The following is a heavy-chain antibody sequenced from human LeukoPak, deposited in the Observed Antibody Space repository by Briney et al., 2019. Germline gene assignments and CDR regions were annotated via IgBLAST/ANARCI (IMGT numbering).Heavy chain of an antibody. CDR3: AKGKDCANGVCRTFDY. Sequence: GGSLRLSCAASGFIFGSYAMNWVRQAPGKGLEWVSILSANGGKTFYADSVKGRFTTSRDNSKNTLYLQMNSLRAEDTAVYYCAKGKDCANGVCRTFDYWGQGTLVAVSS. CDR2: LSANGGKT. CDR1: GFIFGSYA. J-gene: IGHJ4*02. D-gene: IGHD2-8*01. V-gene: IGHV3-23*01.